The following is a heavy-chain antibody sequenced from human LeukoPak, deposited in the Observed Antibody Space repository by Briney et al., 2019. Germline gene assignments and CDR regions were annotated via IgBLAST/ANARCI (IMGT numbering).Heavy chain of an antibody. CDR2: IYHSGST. CDR1: SDSISSSNW. D-gene: IGHD3-22*01. V-gene: IGHV4-4*02. CDR3: AAKDFSSGYFHF. Sequence: PSGTLSLTCAVSSDSISSSNWWSWVRQPPGKGLEWIGEIYHSGSTNYNPSLKGRVTISVDRSNNQFSLKLNSVTAADTAIHFCAAKDFSSGYFHFWGQGTLVTVSS. J-gene: IGHJ4*02.